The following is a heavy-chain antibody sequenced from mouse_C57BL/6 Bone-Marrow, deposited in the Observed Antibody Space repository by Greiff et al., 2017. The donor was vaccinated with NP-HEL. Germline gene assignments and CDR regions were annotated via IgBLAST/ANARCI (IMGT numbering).Heavy chain of an antibody. CDR3: ARGSTMVKWFAY. CDR2: IDPSDSYT. Sequence: QVQLQQSGAELVRPGTSVKLSCKASGYTFTSYWMHWVKQRPGQGLEWIGVIDPSDSYTNYNQKFKGKATLTVDTYSSTAYMQLSSLTSEDSAFYYCARGSTMVKWFAYWGQGTLVTVSA. D-gene: IGHD2-2*01. CDR1: GYTFTSYW. V-gene: IGHV1-59*01. J-gene: IGHJ3*01.